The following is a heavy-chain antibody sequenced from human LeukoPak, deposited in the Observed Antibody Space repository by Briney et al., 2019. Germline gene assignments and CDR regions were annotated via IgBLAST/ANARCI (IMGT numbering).Heavy chain of an antibody. D-gene: IGHD5-18*01. J-gene: IGHJ4*02. CDR3: AKPYSYGYGDFDY. CDR2: IDFDGRST. Sequence: GGSLRLSCAGSGFTLSDYWMHWVRQDPGKGLLWVARIDFDGRSTIYADSVQGRFTISRDNAKNTLSLQMNSLRAEDTAVYYCAKPYSYGYGDFDYWGQGTLVTVSS. V-gene: IGHV3-74*01. CDR1: GFTLSDYW.